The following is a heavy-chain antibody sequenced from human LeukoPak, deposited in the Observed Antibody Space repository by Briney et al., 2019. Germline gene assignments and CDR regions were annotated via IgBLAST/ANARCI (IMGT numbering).Heavy chain of an antibody. J-gene: IGHJ5*02. CDR1: GGSISSYY. D-gene: IGHD5-18*01. Sequence: ASETQSFTCTVSGGSISSYYWSWVRQPPGKGLEWIGYIYYSGSTKYNASIKSRVIISVDTSNNQFSLKLSSVTAADTAVYYCARRADTGWFDPWGQGTLVTVSS. CDR2: IYYSGST. CDR3: ARRADTGWFDP. V-gene: IGHV4-59*08.